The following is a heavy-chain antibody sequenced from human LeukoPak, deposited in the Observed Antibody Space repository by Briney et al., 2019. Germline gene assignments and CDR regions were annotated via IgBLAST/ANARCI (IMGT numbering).Heavy chain of an antibody. J-gene: IGHJ5*02. V-gene: IGHV6-1*01. CDR3: ARGGDGYNFYNWFDP. Sequence: SQTLSLTCVISGDSVSSNSAVWNWIRQSPSRSLEWLGRTYYRSKWYNDYAVSVKSRITINSDTSKNQFSLQLNSVTPEDTAVYYCARGGDGYNFYNWFDPWGQGTLVIVSS. CDR2: TYYRSKWYN. D-gene: IGHD5-24*01. CDR1: GDSVSSNSAV.